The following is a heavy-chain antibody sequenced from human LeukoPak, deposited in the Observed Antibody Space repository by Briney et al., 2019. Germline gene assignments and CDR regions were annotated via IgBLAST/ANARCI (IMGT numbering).Heavy chain of an antibody. CDR3: ARSAIDAFDI. CDR1: GGSISSYY. V-gene: IGHV4-59*08. J-gene: IGHJ3*02. D-gene: IGHD6-25*01. Sequence: PSETLSLTCTVSGGSISSYYWSWIRQPPGEGLECIGYIYNSGSTNYNPSLKSRVSISVDTSKNQFSLKLSSVTAADTAVYYCARSAIDAFDIWGQGTMVTVSS. CDR2: IYNSGST.